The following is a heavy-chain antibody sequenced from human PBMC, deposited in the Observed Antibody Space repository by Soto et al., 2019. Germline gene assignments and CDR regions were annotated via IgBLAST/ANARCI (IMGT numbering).Heavy chain of an antibody. CDR1: GYPVTAYY. CDR3: ARGGGVGVAGSAAFDM. CDR2: INPAIGAA. D-gene: IGHD3-3*01. Sequence: QLHLVQSGAVVKKPGASVTVSCSASGYPVTAYYMHWVRQAPGRGLEWMGGINPAIGAAKYTQTFPGRVPMTRDTSTSTAFMELSGLTSEDTAVFSCARGGGVGVAGSAAFDMWGQGTLVTVSS. J-gene: IGHJ3*02. V-gene: IGHV1-2*02.